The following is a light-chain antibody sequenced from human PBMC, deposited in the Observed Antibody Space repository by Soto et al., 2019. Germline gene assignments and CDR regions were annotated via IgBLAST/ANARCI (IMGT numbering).Light chain of an antibody. Sequence: DIQMTQSPASLSASVGDRVSITCRASQDISIYLAWYQQKPGEVPTLLIYGASTLHSGVPSRFSGSGSGTEFTLTIGSLQPEDVATYYCQEYDDGPFSFGPGTKVDIK. CDR1: QDISIY. J-gene: IGKJ3*01. CDR3: QEYDDGPFS. V-gene: IGKV1-27*01. CDR2: GAS.